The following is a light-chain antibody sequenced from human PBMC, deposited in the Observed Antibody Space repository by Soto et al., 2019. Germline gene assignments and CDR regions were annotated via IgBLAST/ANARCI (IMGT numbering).Light chain of an antibody. Sequence: QSALTQPPSASGSPGQSVTISCTGTSGDVGSSNYVSWYQQLPGKGPKLMISEVSKRPSGVPDRFSGSKSGNTASLTVSGLQAEDEADYYCSSYADSNNIVFGAGTKVTVL. CDR2: EVS. J-gene: IGLJ1*01. V-gene: IGLV2-8*01. CDR3: SSYADSNNIV. CDR1: SGDVGSSNY.